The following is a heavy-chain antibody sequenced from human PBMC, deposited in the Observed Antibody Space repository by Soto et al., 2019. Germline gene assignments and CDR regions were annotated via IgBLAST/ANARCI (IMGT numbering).Heavy chain of an antibody. CDR3: ARRLVGARRGNWFDP. J-gene: IGHJ5*02. Sequence: TSETLSLTCTVSGGSISSGDYYWSWIRQPPGKGLEWIGYIYYSGSTYYNPSLKSRVTISVDTSKNQFSLKLSSVTAADTAVYYCARRLVGARRGNWFDPWGQGILLTVS. V-gene: IGHV4-30-4*01. CDR1: GGSISSGDYY. D-gene: IGHD1-26*01. CDR2: IYYSGST.